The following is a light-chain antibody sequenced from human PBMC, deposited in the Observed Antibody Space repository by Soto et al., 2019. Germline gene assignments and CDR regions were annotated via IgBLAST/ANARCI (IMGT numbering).Light chain of an antibody. V-gene: IGLV1-40*01. CDR3: QSYDSSLSGSEV. J-gene: IGLJ1*01. CDR2: GNG. CDR1: SSNIGAGHD. Sequence: QSVLTQPPSVSAAPGQKATISCTGSSSNIGAGHDVHWYQQLPGTAPKLLIYGNGNRPSGVPDRFSGSKSGTSASLAITGLQADDEADYYCQSYDSSLSGSEVFGTGTKVTVL.